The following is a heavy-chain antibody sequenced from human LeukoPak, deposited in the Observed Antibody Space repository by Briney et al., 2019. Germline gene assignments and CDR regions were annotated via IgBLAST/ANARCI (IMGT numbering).Heavy chain of an antibody. D-gene: IGHD3-3*01. CDR2: INPNSGGT. Sequence: ASVKVSCKASGYTFTGYYMHWVRQAPGQGLEWMGWINPNSGGTNYAQKFQGRVTMTRDTSISTAYMELSRLRSDDTAVYYCARAAPKIFGVVSDYWGQGTLVTVSS. V-gene: IGHV1-2*02. CDR3: ARAAPKIFGVVSDY. J-gene: IGHJ4*02. CDR1: GYTFTGYY.